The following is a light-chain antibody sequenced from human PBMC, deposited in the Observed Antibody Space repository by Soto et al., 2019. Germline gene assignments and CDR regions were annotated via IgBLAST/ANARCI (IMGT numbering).Light chain of an antibody. CDR3: QQYDNLPLT. V-gene: IGKV1-33*01. CDR1: QDISNY. CDR2: DAS. Sequence: DIQMTQSPSALSASGGERVTMSCQASQDISNYLNWYQQKPGKAPKLLIYDASNLETGVPSRFSGSGSGTDFTFTTSSLQPEDIATYYCQQYDNLPLTFGGGTKVDIK. J-gene: IGKJ4*01.